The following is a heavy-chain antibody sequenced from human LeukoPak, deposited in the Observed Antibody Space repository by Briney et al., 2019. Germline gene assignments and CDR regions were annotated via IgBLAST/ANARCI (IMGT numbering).Heavy chain of an antibody. CDR2: IKQDGTET. V-gene: IGHV3-7*01. J-gene: IGHJ4*02. Sequence: GGSLRLSCAASGFTFSRTWMEWVRQTPGKGLEWVANIKQDGTETYYVDSAKGRFTISRDNAKDSLHLQMDSLRVEDTGIYYCAKSLDYWGQGTLVTVSS. CDR3: AKSLDY. CDR1: GFTFSRTW.